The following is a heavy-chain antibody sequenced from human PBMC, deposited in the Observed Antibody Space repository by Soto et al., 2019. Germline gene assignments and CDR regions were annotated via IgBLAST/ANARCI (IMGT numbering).Heavy chain of an antibody. CDR3: ARMNDSSGYYHLYYFDY. Sequence: SETLSLTCAVYGGSFSGYYWSWIRQPPGKGLEWIGYIYYSGSTNYNPSLKSRVTISVDTSKNQFSLKLSSVTAADTAVYYCARMNDSSGYYHLYYFDYWGQGTLVTVSS. J-gene: IGHJ4*02. CDR2: IYYSGST. V-gene: IGHV4-59*01. CDR1: GGSFSGYY. D-gene: IGHD3-22*01.